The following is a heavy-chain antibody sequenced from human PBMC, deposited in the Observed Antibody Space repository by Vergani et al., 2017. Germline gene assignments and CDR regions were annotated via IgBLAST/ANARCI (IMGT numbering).Heavy chain of an antibody. V-gene: IGHV4-38-2*01. Sequence: QVQLQESGPGLVKPSETLSLTCAVSGFSIDNGYYWDWIRQPPGKGLEWIGSIYRTGRTHYSPSLKSRVTISLDTSKSQFSLRLTSVTAADTAVYYCARGDYGGPKSDAFDVWGQGTVVTVSS. D-gene: IGHD4-23*01. J-gene: IGHJ3*01. CDR3: ARGDYGGPKSDAFDV. CDR1: GFSIDNGYY. CDR2: IYRTGRT.